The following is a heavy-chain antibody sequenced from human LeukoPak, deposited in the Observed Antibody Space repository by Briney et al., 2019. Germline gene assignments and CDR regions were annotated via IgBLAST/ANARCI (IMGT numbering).Heavy chain of an antibody. CDR2: IKQDGSEK. CDR3: ARVAYSYGYYFDY. CDR1: GFTFSGYW. J-gene: IGHJ4*02. D-gene: IGHD5-18*01. V-gene: IGHV3-7*01. Sequence: GGSLRLSCAASGFTFSGYWMSWVRQAPGKGLEWVANIKQDGSEKYYVDSVKGRFTISRDNAKNSLYLQMNSLRAEDTAVYYCARVAYSYGYYFDYWGQGTLVTVSS.